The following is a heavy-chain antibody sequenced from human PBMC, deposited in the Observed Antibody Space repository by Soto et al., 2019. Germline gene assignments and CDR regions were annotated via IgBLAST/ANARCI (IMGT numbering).Heavy chain of an antibody. Sequence: ASVKVSCKASGYTFTSYGISWVRQAPGQGLEWMGWISAYNGNTNYAQKLQGRVTMTTDTSTSTAYMELRSLRSDDTAVYYCARAPVAYCISTSCYRPETTYYYSGMGVWGQGTTVTVSS. J-gene: IGHJ6*02. V-gene: IGHV1-18*01. CDR3: ARAPVAYCISTSCYRPETTYYYSGMGV. CDR1: GYTFTSYG. D-gene: IGHD2-2*01. CDR2: ISAYNGNT.